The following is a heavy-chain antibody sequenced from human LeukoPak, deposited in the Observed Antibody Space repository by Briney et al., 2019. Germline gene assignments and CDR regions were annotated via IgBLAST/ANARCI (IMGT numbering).Heavy chain of an antibody. J-gene: IGHJ2*01. V-gene: IGHV1-2*02. CDR2: INPNSGGT. CDR3: ARVPSGYSYWYFDL. CDR1: GYTFTGYY. Sequence: ASVKVSCKASGYTFTGYYMHWVRQAPGQGLEWMGWINPNSGGTNYAQKFQGRVTMTRDTSISTAYMELSRVRSDDTAVYYCARVPSGYSYWYFDLWGRGTLVTVSS. D-gene: IGHD3-22*01.